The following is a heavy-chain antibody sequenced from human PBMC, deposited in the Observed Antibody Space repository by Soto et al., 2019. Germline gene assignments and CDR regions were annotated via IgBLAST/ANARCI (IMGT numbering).Heavy chain of an antibody. CDR2: ISYDGSNK. J-gene: IGHJ4*02. CDR1: GFTFSSYA. V-gene: IGHV3-30-3*01. D-gene: IGHD6-13*01. Sequence: GVSLRRSWAASGFTFSSYAMHWSRQAPGNGLEWVAVISYDGSNKYYADSVKGRFTISRYNSKYTLYLQMNSLRADATAPSYCASAGPEIFDYCGQG. CDR3: ASAGPEIFDY.